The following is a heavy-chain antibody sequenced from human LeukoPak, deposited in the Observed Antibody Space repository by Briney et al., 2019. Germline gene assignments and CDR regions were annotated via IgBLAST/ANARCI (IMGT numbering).Heavy chain of an antibody. CDR3: ASITMVREGY. V-gene: IGHV4-39*07. D-gene: IGHD3-10*01. J-gene: IGHJ4*02. CDR2: MYYSGST. Sequence: PSETLSLTCTVSGGSISSSNHYWGWIRQPPGKGLEWIGSMYYSGSTFYNPSLKSRVTISVDTSKNQFSLKLSSVTAADTAVYYCASITMVREGYWGQGTLVTVSS. CDR1: GGSISSSNHY.